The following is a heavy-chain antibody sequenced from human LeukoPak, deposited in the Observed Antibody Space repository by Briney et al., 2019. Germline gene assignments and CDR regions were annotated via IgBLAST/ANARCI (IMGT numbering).Heavy chain of an antibody. CDR1: GYIFTGYY. CDR2: IISIFGTV. V-gene: IGHV1-69*06. J-gene: IGHJ4*02. Sequence: GASVKVSCKASGYIFTGYYMHWVRQAPGQGLEWMGGIISIFGTVNYAQKFQGRVTISADTSTSTAYMELSSLRSEDTAVYYCSITMMEVLISGEPTLSNDFWGQGTLVTVSS. D-gene: IGHD3-22*01. CDR3: SITMMEVLISGEPTLSNDF.